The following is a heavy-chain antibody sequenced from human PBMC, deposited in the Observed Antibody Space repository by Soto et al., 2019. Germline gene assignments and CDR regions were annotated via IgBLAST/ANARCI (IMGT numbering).Heavy chain of an antibody. CDR1: GYTFSNFW. CDR3: ARSPRSSPYFDY. CDR2: IYPGDHET. V-gene: IGHV5-51*01. J-gene: IGHJ4*02. Sequence: PGESLKISCQSSGYTFSNFWIGWVRQLPGKGLEWMGIIYPGDHETRYSPSFHGKVTISADRSINTAYLQWNSLEASDTAFYFCARSPRSSPYFDYWGQGARVPVSS. D-gene: IGHD6-13*01.